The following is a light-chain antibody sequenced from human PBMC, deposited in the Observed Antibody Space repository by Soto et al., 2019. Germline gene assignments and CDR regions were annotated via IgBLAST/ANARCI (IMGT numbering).Light chain of an antibody. J-gene: IGLJ1*01. CDR3: SSYTSSSTLDV. V-gene: IGLV2-14*01. CDR2: EVS. CDR1: NNDVGDYNY. Sequence: QSALTQPASVSGSPGQSITISCSGTNNDVGDYNYVSWYQQHPGKAPKLMIYEVSNRPSGVSNRFSGSKSGNTASLTISGLQAEDEADYYCSSYTSSSTLDVFGTGTKVTV.